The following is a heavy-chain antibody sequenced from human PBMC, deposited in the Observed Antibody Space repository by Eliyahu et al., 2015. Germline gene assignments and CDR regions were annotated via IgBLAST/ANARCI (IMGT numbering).Heavy chain of an antibody. CDR2: ISHDENNK. Sequence: QVQLVESGGGVVQPGRSLXLSXEAXGXTFSXYAMHWVRQAPGKGLEWVTVISHDENNKYYADSVMGRFTISRDNFKNTLYLQMNSLRPEDTAVYYCAKGVPPETPYNCLDPWGQGTLVTVSS. V-gene: IGHV3-30*18. CDR1: GXTFSXYA. CDR3: AKGVPPETPYNCLDP. J-gene: IGHJ5*02. D-gene: IGHD4/OR15-4a*01.